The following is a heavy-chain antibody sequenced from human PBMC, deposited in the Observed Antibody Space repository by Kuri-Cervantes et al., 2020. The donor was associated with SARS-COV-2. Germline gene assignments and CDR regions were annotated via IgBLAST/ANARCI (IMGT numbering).Heavy chain of an antibody. J-gene: IGHJ4*02. Sequence: ASVKVSCKASGYTFTAYYMHWVRQAPGQGLEWMGWINPNSGGTNYAQKFQGRVTMTRGASISTAYMELSRLRSDDTAHYYCARGIPVVSNEGRIDYWGQGTLITVSS. CDR2: INPNSGGT. D-gene: IGHD3-22*01. CDR3: ARGIPVVSNEGRIDY. CDR1: GYTFTAYY. V-gene: IGHV1-2*02.